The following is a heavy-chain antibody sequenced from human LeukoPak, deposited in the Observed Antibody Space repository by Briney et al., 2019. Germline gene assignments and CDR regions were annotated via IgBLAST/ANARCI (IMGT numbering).Heavy chain of an antibody. V-gene: IGHV3-30*03. CDR1: GVSFSSYG. CDR3: ARKAAPGMGSWFGP. J-gene: IGHJ5*02. D-gene: IGHD6-13*01. CDR2: ISYDGSKK. Sequence: GGSLRHSSAASGVSFSSYGMPWARPAPAKGLEWVAVISYDGSKKYYADFAKGGFTISRDNSKNTRHLQMDSPRDEDTAVYYCARKAAPGMGSWFGPWGQGTPVTVSS.